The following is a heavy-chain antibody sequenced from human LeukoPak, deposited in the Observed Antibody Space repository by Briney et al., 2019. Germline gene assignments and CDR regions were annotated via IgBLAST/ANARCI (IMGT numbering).Heavy chain of an antibody. CDR3: ARYQTGTMFAV. Sequence: SETLSLTCTVSGASINSDTYCWGWIRQPPGKGLEWIGTHSHSGSAYYNPSLRSRITMSLDTSENQLSLKLYSVTAADTAIYYCARYQTGTMFAVWGQGTLVTVSS. CDR1: GASINSDTYC. J-gene: IGHJ4*02. D-gene: IGHD1/OR15-1a*01. V-gene: IGHV4-39*07. CDR2: HSHSGSA.